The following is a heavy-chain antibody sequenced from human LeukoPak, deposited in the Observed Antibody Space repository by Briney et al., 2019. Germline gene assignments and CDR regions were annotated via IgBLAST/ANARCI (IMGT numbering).Heavy chain of an antibody. V-gene: IGHV4-34*01. Sequence: SETLSLTCAVYGWSFNNYYWNWVRQPPGKGLEWIGSIYYIGITYYKPSLQSRVTISVDTSKNQFSLKMTSVTAADTAVYYCVRLLQYSSSSRSFQHWGQGSLVTVSS. CDR1: GWSFNNYY. CDR3: VRLLQYSSSSRSFQH. CDR2: IYYIGIT. D-gene: IGHD6-6*01. J-gene: IGHJ1*01.